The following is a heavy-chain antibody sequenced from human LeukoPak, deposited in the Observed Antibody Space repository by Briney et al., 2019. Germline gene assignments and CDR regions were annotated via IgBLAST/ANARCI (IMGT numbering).Heavy chain of an antibody. CDR3: ARAAAAPLGDGMDV. CDR2: IYYSGST. CDR1: GGSISSGGYS. J-gene: IGHJ6*02. V-gene: IGHV4-31*03. Sequence: SETLSLTCTVSGGSISSGGYSWSWIRQHPGKGLEWIGYIYYSGSTYYNPSLKSRVTISVDTSKNQFSLKLSSVTAADTAVYYCARAAAAPLGDGMDVWGQGTTVTVSS. D-gene: IGHD6-6*01.